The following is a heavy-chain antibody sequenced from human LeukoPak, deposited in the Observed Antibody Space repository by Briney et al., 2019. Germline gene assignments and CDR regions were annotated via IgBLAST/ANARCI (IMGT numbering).Heavy chain of an antibody. CDR3: ARDSGGDYGLTVVDY. J-gene: IGHJ4*02. CDR1: GFTFSSYW. CDR2: INSDGSST. Sequence: GGSLRLSCAASGFTFSSYWMHWVRQAPGKGLVWVSCINSDGSSTSYADSVKGRFTISRDNAKNTLYLQMNSLRAEDTAVYYCARDSGGDYGLTVVDYWGQGTLVTVSS. V-gene: IGHV3-74*01. D-gene: IGHD4-17*01.